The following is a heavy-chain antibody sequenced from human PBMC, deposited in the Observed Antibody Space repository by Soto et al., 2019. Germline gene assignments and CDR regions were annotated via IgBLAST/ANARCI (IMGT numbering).Heavy chain of an antibody. CDR2: IYHSGST. Sequence: LSLTCAVSGGSISSGGYSWSWIRQPPGKGLEWIGYIYHSGSTYYNPSLKSRVTIPVETSKNQFSMTLTSVTAADTAVYYCARSYYDSTGFAVDPWGQGILVTVSS. J-gene: IGHJ5*02. CDR3: ARSYYDSTGFAVDP. V-gene: IGHV4-30-2*01. CDR1: GGSISSGGYS. D-gene: IGHD3-22*01.